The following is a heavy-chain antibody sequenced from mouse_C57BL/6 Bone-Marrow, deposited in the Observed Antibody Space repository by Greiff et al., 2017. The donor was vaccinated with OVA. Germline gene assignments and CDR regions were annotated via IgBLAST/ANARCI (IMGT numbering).Heavy chain of an antibody. J-gene: IGHJ2*01. CDR1: GFTFSDYG. Sequence: EVHLVESGGGLVKPGGSLKLSCAASGFTFSDYGMHWVRQAPEKGLEWVAYISSGSSTIYYADTVKVRFTISRDNAKNTLFLQMTSLRSEDTAMYYCARSDYDYFDYWGQGTTLTVSS. V-gene: IGHV5-17*01. CDR2: ISSGSSTI. CDR3: ARSDYDYFDY. D-gene: IGHD2-4*01.